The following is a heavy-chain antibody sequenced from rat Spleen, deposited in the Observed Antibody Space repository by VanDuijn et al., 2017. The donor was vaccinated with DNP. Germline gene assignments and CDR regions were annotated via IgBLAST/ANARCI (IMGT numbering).Heavy chain of an antibody. D-gene: IGHD1-3*01. Sequence: EVKLVESGGGLVQPGRSLKLSCAASGFNFNDYWMDWVRQAPGRGLEWIGEINKDSSIINYAPSLKDKFTISRDNAQNTLTLHMSKLGSEDTAIYYCTRGEDYGSYHFDTWGQGVMVTVSS. CDR3: TRGEDYGSYHFDT. J-gene: IGHJ2*01. CDR2: INKDSSII. CDR1: GFNFNDYW. V-gene: IGHV4-2*01.